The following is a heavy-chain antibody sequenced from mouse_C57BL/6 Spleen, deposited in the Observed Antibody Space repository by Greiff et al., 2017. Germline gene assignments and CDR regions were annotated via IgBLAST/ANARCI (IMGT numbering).Heavy chain of an antibody. D-gene: IGHD1-1*01. CDR3: ARAYITTVVAGDAMDY. CDR2: INPSNGGT. V-gene: IGHV1-53*01. CDR1: GYTFTSYW. Sequence: QVQLQQPGTELVKPGASVKLSCKASGYTFTSYWMHWVKQRPGQGLEWIGNINPSNGGTNYNEKFKSKATLTVDKSSSTAYMQLSSLTSEDSAVYYCARAYITTVVAGDAMDYRGPVTSVTVSS. J-gene: IGHJ4*01.